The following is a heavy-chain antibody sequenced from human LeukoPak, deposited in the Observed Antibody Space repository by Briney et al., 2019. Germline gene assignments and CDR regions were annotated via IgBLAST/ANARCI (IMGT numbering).Heavy chain of an antibody. J-gene: IGHJ6*02. V-gene: IGHV4-34*01. CDR2: INHSGST. D-gene: IGHD1-26*01. Sequence: PSETLSLTCAVYGGSFSGYYWSWIRQPPGKGLEWIGEINHSGSTNYNPSLKSRVTISVDTSKNQFSLKLSSVTAADTAVYYCARDSGSYFIARPYYYYYGMDVWGQGTTVTVSS. CDR1: GGSFSGYY. CDR3: ARDSGSYFIARPYYYYYGMDV.